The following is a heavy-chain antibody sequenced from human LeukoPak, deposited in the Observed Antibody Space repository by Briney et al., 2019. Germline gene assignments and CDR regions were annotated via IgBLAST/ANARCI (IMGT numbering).Heavy chain of an antibody. V-gene: IGHV3-48*01. Sequence: GGSLRLSCAASGFTFSNYGMNWVRQAPGKGLEWVSYISSSSTIIYYADSVKGRFTISRDNSKNTLYLQMNSLRTEDTAVYYCARTGYSYGWGVYYFDYWGQGTLVTVSS. D-gene: IGHD5-18*01. J-gene: IGHJ4*02. CDR3: ARTGYSYGWGVYYFDY. CDR2: ISSSSTII. CDR1: GFTFSNYG.